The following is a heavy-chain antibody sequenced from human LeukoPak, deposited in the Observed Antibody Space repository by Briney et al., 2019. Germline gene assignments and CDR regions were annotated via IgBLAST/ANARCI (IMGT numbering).Heavy chain of an antibody. D-gene: IGHD6-19*01. CDR3: ARERPPGGWSDSNWFDP. V-gene: IGHV1-2*02. Sequence: VASVKVSCKASGYTFTGYYMHWVRQAPGQGLEWMGWINPNSGGTNYAQKFQGRVTMTRDTSISTAYMELSRLRSDDTAVYYCARERPPGGWSDSNWFDPWGQGTLVTVSS. CDR1: GYTFTGYY. CDR2: INPNSGGT. J-gene: IGHJ5*02.